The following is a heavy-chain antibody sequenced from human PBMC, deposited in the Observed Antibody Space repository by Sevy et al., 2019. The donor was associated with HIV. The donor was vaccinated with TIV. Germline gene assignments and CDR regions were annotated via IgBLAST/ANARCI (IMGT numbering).Heavy chain of an antibody. CDR3: ARGGGLDR. J-gene: IGHJ5*02. CDR2: IRQDGSDK. CDR1: GFTFSPYW. V-gene: IGHV3-7*01. D-gene: IGHD3-16*01. Sequence: GGSLRLSCEASGFTFSPYWMTWVRQAPGKGLEWVANIRQDGSDKYYVDSVKVRFTISRDNAKNSLYRQMNSLRADDTAMYYCARGGGLDRWGQGALVTVSS.